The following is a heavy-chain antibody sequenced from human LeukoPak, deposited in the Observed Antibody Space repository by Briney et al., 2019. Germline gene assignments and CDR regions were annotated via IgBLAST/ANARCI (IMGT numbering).Heavy chain of an antibody. CDR3: ARGTPIDY. CDR1: GGSISSYY. CDR2: IYYSGST. Sequence: SSETLSLTCTVSGGSISSYYWSWIRQPPGKGLEWIGYIYYSGSTNYNPSLKSRVTISVDTSKNQFSLKLSSVTAADTAVYYCARGTPIDYWGQGTLVTVSS. V-gene: IGHV4-59*08. J-gene: IGHJ4*02.